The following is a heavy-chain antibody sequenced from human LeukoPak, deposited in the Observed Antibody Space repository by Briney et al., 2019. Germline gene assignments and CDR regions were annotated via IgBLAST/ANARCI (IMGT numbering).Heavy chain of an antibody. V-gene: IGHV3-30*03. J-gene: IGHJ6*02. CDR3: ARDLPGGMDV. CDR2: ISYDGSNK. CDR1: GFTFSSYG. Sequence: PGRSLRLSCAASGFTFSSYGMHWVRQAPGKGLEWVAVISYDGSNKLYADSVKGRFTISRDNSKNSLYLQMNSLRAEDTAVYYCARDLPGGMDVWGQGTTVTVSS.